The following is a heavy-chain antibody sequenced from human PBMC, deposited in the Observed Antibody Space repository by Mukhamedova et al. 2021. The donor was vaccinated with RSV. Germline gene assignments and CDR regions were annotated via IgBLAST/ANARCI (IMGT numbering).Heavy chain of an antibody. CDR2: IDPSDSYT. CDR3: ARSITMVRGAEDHDAFDI. Sequence: GRIDPSDSYTNYSPSFQGHVTISADKSISTAYLQWSSLKASDTAMYYCARSITMVRGAEDHDAFDIWDQGTMVTVSS. V-gene: IGHV5-10-1*01. J-gene: IGHJ3*02. D-gene: IGHD3-10*01.